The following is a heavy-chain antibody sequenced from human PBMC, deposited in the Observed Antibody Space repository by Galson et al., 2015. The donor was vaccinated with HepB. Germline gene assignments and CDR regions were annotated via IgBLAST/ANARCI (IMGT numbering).Heavy chain of an antibody. D-gene: IGHD1-14*01. CDR2: ISGTGGST. CDR1: GFTFSSNA. V-gene: IGHV3-23*01. Sequence: SLRLSCAASGFTFSSNAMSWVRQAPGKGLQWVSSISGTGGSTYYADSVKGRFTISRDNAKNSLYLQMNSLRDEDTAVYYCARDWYNFDYWGQGTLVTVSS. CDR3: ARDWYNFDY. J-gene: IGHJ4*02.